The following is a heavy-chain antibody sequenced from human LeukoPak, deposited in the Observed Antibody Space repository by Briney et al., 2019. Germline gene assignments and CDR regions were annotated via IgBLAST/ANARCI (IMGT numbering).Heavy chain of an antibody. CDR2: LSGSGGRT. J-gene: IGHJ1*01. CDR3: AKGYSYGYSSLFQH. CDR1: GFTFSSYA. V-gene: IGHV3-23*01. Sequence: GGSLRLSCAASGFTFSSYAMSWVRQAPGKGLEWVSALSGSGGRTYYAASVKGRFTISRDNSKNTLYLQMNSLRAEDTAVYYCAKGYSYGYSSLFQHWGQGTLVTVSS. D-gene: IGHD5-18*01.